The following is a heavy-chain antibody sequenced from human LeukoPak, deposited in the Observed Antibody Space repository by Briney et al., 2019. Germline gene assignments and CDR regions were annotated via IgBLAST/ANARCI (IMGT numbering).Heavy chain of an antibody. V-gene: IGHV1-2*02. CDR3: AIVGPGIKGTTHYDSSN. CDR1: GYTFTGYY. J-gene: IGHJ4*02. Sequence: ASVKVSCKASGYTFTGYYMHWVRQAPGQGLGWMGWINPNSGGTNYAQKFQGRVTMTEDTSTDTAYMELSSLRSEDTAVYYCAIVGPGIKGTTHYDSSNWGQGTLVTVSS. D-gene: IGHD3-22*01. CDR2: INPNSGGT.